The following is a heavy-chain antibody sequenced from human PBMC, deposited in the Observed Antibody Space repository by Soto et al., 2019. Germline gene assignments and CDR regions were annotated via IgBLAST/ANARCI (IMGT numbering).Heavy chain of an antibody. CDR1: GGSISSGGYS. D-gene: IGHD3-10*01. CDR2: IYHSGST. V-gene: IGHV4-30-2*01. CDR3: ASRTPYYYGSGSDGFDP. Sequence: QLQLQESGSGLVKPSQTLSLTCAVSGGSISSGGYSWSWIRQPPGKGLECIGYIYHSGSTYYNPSLQSRVTISVDRSKNQFSLKLSSVPAADTAVYYCASRTPYYYGSGSDGFDPWGQGTLVTVSS. J-gene: IGHJ5*02.